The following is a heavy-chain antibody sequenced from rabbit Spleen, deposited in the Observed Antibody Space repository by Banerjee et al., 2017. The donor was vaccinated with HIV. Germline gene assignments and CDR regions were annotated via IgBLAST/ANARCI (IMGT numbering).Heavy chain of an antibody. Sequence: QSLEESGGGLVQPGASLTLTCTASGVSFSSSSYMCWVRQAPGKGLEWIACIDTGSSGFTYFATWAKGRFTISKTSSTTVTLQMTSLTAADTATYFCARDTSTSFSTYGMDLWGQGTLVTVS. CDR2: IDTGSSGFT. CDR1: GVSFSSSSY. V-gene: IGHV1S40*01. J-gene: IGHJ6*01. CDR3: ARDTSTSFSTYGMDL. D-gene: IGHD1-1*01.